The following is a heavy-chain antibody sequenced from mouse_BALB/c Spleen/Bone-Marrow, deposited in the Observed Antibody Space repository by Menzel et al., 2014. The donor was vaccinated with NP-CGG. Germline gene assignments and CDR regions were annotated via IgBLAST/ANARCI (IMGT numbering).Heavy chain of an antibody. CDR1: GYTFTSYY. J-gene: IGHJ4*01. V-gene: IGHV1S56*01. CDR3: ARGGGMDY. Sequence: QVQLKESGPELVKPGASVKMSCKASGYTFTSYYIHWVKQRPGQGLEWFGWIYPGAGSTKYNEKFKGKTTLTADKSSSTAYMLLSRLTSEDSAIYFGARGGGMDYWGQGTAVTVSS. CDR2: IYPGAGST.